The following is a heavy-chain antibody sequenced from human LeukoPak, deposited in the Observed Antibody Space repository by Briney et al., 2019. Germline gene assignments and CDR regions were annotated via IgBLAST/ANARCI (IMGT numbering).Heavy chain of an antibody. CDR2: INPNSGGT. V-gene: IGHV1-2*02. CDR1: GYTFTGYY. D-gene: IGHD3-10*01. J-gene: IGHJ6*03. Sequence: ASVKVSCKASGYTFTGYYVHWVRQAPGQGLEWMGWINPNSGGTNYAQKFQGRVTMTRDTSISTAYMELSRLRSDDTAVYYCARVRFGELSYYYYMDVWGKGTTVTVSS. CDR3: ARVRFGELSYYYYMDV.